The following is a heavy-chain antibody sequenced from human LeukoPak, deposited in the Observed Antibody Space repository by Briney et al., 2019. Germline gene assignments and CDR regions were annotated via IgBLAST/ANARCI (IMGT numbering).Heavy chain of an antibody. D-gene: IGHD2-21*02. Sequence: SPVKVSCKASGGTFSRYAISWVRQAPGQGLEWMGRIIPIFCTAKYAQEFQGRVTITTDESTSTAYMELSSLRSEDTAVYYCARGDCGGDCYEVLLDYWGQGTLVTVSS. CDR1: GGTFSRYA. V-gene: IGHV1-69*05. J-gene: IGHJ4*02. CDR2: IIPIFCTA. CDR3: ARGDCGGDCYEVLLDY.